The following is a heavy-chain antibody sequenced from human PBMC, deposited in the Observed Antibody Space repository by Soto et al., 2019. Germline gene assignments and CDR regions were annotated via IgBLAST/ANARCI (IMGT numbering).Heavy chain of an antibody. Sequence: GGSLRLSCAASGFTFDDYAMHWVRQVLGKGLEWVSSISWNSGNIGYADSVKGRFTTSRDNAKNTLSLQMNSLRAEDTAVYYCAREIYDDYDSSGFDHWGQGTLVTVSS. D-gene: IGHD3-22*01. V-gene: IGHV3-9*01. CDR3: AREIYDDYDSSGFDH. J-gene: IGHJ4*02. CDR1: GFTFDDYA. CDR2: ISWNSGNI.